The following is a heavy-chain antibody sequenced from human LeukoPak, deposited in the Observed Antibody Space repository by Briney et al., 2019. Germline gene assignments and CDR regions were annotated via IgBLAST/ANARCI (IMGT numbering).Heavy chain of an antibody. CDR3: ARDAGYSSGWYPQTRGGFDY. CDR1: GGTFSGYA. CDR2: IIPIFGTA. V-gene: IGHV1-69*01. J-gene: IGHJ4*02. Sequence: GASVKVSCKASGGTFSGYAISWVRQAPGQGLEWMGGIIPIFGTANYAQKFQGRVTITADESTSTAYMELSSLRSDDTAVYYCARDAGYSSGWYPQTRGGFDYWGQGTLVTVSS. D-gene: IGHD6-19*01.